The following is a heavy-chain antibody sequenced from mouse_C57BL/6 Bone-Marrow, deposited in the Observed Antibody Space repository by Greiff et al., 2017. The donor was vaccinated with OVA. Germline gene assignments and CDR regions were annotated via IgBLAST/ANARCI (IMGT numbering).Heavy chain of an antibody. CDR2: FHPSDSDT. CDR1: GYTFTSYW. CDR3: AIWSYGNAMDY. D-gene: IGHD2-1*01. V-gene: IGHV1-74*01. Sequence: VQLQQPGAELVKPGASVKVSCKASGYTFTSYWMHWVKQRPGQGLEWIGRFHPSDSDTNYNQKFKGKATLTVDKSSSTAYMQLSSLTSEDSAVYYCAIWSYGNAMDYWGQGTSVTVSS. J-gene: IGHJ4*01.